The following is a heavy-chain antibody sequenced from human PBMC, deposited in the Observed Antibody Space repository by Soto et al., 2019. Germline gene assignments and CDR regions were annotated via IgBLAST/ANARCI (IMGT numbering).Heavy chain of an antibody. D-gene: IGHD3-22*01. Sequence: PGGSLRLSCAASGFTFSSYAMSWVRQAPGKGLEWVSAISGSGGSTYYADSVKGRFTISRDNSKNTLYLQMNSLRAEDTAVYYCAKSAPKRHYYDSSGYCFLYWGQGTLVTVSS. V-gene: IGHV3-23*01. J-gene: IGHJ4*02. CDR1: GFTFSSYA. CDR2: ISGSGGST. CDR3: AKSAPKRHYYDSSGYCFLY.